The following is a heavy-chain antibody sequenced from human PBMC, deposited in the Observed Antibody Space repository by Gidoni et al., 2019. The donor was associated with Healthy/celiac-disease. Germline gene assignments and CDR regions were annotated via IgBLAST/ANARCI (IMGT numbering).Heavy chain of an antibody. CDR3: AKERYGDYADFDY. Sequence: EVQLLVPGGGLVQPGGSLSLPCAASGFTFSSYAMSWVRQAPGKGLEGVAAISSSGGSTYYADTVKSRFTISRDNSKNTLYLQMNRLKAEDTAVYYCAKERYGDYADFDYWGQGTLVTVSS. J-gene: IGHJ4*02. V-gene: IGHV3-23*01. CDR1: GFTFSSYA. CDR2: ISSSGGST. D-gene: IGHD4-17*01.